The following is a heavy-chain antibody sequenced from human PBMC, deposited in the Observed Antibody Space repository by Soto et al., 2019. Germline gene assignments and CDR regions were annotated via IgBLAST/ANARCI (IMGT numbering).Heavy chain of an antibody. Sequence: SETLSLTCAVSSGSISSSNWWSWVRQPPGKGLEWIGEIYHSGSTNYNPSLKSRVTISVDKSKNQFSLKLSSVTAADTAVYYCARAIIAVARDYYYYYMDVWGKGTTVTVSS. CDR2: IYHSGST. CDR1: SGSISSSNW. J-gene: IGHJ6*03. D-gene: IGHD6-19*01. V-gene: IGHV4-4*02. CDR3: ARAIIAVARDYYYYYMDV.